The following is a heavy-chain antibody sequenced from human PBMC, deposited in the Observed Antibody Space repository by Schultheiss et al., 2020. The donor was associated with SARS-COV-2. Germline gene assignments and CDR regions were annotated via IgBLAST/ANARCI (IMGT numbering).Heavy chain of an antibody. CDR1: GGSISSYY. J-gene: IGHJ5*02. D-gene: IGHD2-2*01. CDR3: ARGRLGYCSSTSCYGVSTNWFDP. V-gene: IGHV4-59*12. CDR2: IYYSGST. Sequence: SQTLSLTCTVSGGSISSYYWSWIRQPPGKGLEWIGYIYYSGSTNYNPSLKSRVTMSLDTSKNQFSLKLSSVTAADTAVYYCARGRLGYCSSTSCYGVSTNWFDPWGQGTLVTVSS.